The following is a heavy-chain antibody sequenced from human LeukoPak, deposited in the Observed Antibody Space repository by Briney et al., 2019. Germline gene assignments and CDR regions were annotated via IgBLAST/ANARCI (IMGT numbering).Heavy chain of an antibody. D-gene: IGHD2-21*02. J-gene: IGHJ6*02. CDR1: GYTFTGYY. CDR2: INPNSGGT. CDR3: ARDRIVVVTASQGYYYGMDV. Sequence: ASVKVSCKASGYTFTGYYMLWVRQAPGQGLEWMGWINPNSGGTNYAQKFQGRVTMTRDTSISTAYMELSRLRSDDTAVYYCARDRIVVVTASQGYYYGMDVWGQGTAVTVSS. V-gene: IGHV1-2*02.